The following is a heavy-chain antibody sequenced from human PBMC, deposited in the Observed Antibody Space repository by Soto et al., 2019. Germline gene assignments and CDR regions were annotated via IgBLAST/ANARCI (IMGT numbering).Heavy chain of an antibody. V-gene: IGHV3-74*01. CDR3: ARVPNCDSSCCYSYFDL. D-gene: IGHD3-22*01. CDR2: ISSDGTTT. J-gene: IGHJ4*02. CDR1: GFTFSNYY. Sequence: EMQLVESGGGLVQPGGSLRLSCAASGFTFSNYYMHSVRQAPGKGPVWVSRISSDGTTTTYADSVKGRFTISRDNAKNTLYLQVNSLRADDTAVYYCARVPNCDSSCCYSYFDLWGQGARVTVSS.